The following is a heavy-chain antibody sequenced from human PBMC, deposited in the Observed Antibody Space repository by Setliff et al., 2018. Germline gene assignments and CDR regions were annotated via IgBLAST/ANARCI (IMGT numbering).Heavy chain of an antibody. D-gene: IGHD3-3*01. CDR1: GGTFSSYA. CDR3: ARGYRGYYNFWSGSQGDNWFDP. V-gene: IGHV1-69*13. J-gene: IGHJ5*02. Sequence: SVKVSCKASGGTFSSYAISWVRQAPGQGLEWMGGIIPIFGTANYAQKFQGRVTITADESTSTAYMELSSLRSEDTAVYYCARGYRGYYNFWSGSQGDNWFDPWGQGTLVTVSS. CDR2: IIPIFGTA.